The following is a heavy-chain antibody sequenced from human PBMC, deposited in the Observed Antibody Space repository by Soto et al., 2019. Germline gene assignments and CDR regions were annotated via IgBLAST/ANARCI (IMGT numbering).Heavy chain of an antibody. V-gene: IGHV4-61*01. CDR2: IYYSGST. Sequence: QVQLQESGPGLVKPSETLSLTCTVSGGSVSSGSYYWSWIRQPPGKGLEWIGYIYYSGSTNYNPSLKSRVTISIDTSKNQFSLKLSSVTAADTAVFYCARRGGHSSGWYEGAFDIWGQGTMVTVSS. CDR3: ARRGGHSSGWYEGAFDI. CDR1: GGSVSSGSYY. J-gene: IGHJ3*02. D-gene: IGHD6-19*01.